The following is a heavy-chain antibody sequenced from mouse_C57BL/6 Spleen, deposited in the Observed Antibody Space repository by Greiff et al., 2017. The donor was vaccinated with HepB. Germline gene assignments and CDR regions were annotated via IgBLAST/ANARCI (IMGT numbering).Heavy chain of an antibody. V-gene: IGHV5-9-1*02. Sequence: EVHLVESGEGLVKPGGSLKLSCAASGFTFSSYAMSWVRQTPEKRLEWVAYISSGGDYIYYADTVKGRFTISRDNARNTLYLQMSSLKSEDTAMYYCTRATVVARDYAMDYWGQGTSVTVSS. D-gene: IGHD1-1*01. CDR2: ISSGGDYI. J-gene: IGHJ4*01. CDR3: TRATVVARDYAMDY. CDR1: GFTFSSYA.